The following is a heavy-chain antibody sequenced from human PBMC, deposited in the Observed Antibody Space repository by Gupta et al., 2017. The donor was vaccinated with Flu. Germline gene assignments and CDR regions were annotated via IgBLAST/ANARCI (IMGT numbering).Heavy chain of an antibody. J-gene: IGHJ6*02. V-gene: IGHV3-21*02. Sequence: VQLVESGGGLVEPGGSLRLSCAASGSSFSDYTMRRVRQAPGKGLEWVSSINSDSVYIYYADSVRGRFTISRDNAEDSLFLQMNSLGAEDTAIYYCARDYDSTSYYGLDVWGQGTAVTVSS. CDR1: GSSFSDYT. D-gene: IGHD3-22*01. CDR2: INSDSVYI. CDR3: ARDYDSTSYYGLDV.